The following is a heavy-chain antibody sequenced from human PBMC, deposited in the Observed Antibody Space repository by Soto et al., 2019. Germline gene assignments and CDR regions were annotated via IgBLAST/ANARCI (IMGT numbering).Heavy chain of an antibody. CDR2: IYTSGST. D-gene: IGHD2-2*01. V-gene: IGHV4-4*07. CDR1: GGSISSYY. CDR3: ARGGSVVVQAAWGYYYGMDV. Sequence: QVQLQESGPGLVKPSETLSLTCTVSGGSISSYYWSWSRQPAGQGLEWIGRIYTSGSTNYNPSLTSRVTMSVDTSKYQFSLKLSSVTAAATAVYYCARGGSVVVQAAWGYYYGMDVWGQGTTVTVSS. J-gene: IGHJ6*02.